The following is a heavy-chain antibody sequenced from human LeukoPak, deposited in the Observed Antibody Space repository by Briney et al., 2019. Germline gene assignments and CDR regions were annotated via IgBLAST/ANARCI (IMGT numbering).Heavy chain of an antibody. CDR3: ARDEAAAPSGIAVAGTNLDY. D-gene: IGHD6-19*01. CDR2: INSDGSST. J-gene: IGHJ4*02. CDR1: GFTFSSYW. V-gene: IGHV3-74*01. Sequence: PGGFLRLSCAASGFTFSSYWMHWVRQAPGKGLVWVSRINSDGSSTSYADSVKGRFTISRDNAKNTLYLQMNSLRAEDTAVYYCARDEAAAPSGIAVAGTNLDYWGQGTLVTVSS.